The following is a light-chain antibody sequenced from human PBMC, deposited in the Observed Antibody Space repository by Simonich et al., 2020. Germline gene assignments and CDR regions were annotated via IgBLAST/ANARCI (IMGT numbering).Light chain of an antibody. CDR3: QSYDSSNWV. Sequence: NFMLTQPHSVSESPGKTVTISCTRSSGSIASNYVQWYQQRPGISPTTVIFEVNQIPSGVPSRFSGSIDSSSNSASLTIAGLKTEDEADYYCQSYDSSNWVFGGGTKLTVL. V-gene: IGLV6-57*01. J-gene: IGLJ3*02. CDR2: EVN. CDR1: SGSIASNY.